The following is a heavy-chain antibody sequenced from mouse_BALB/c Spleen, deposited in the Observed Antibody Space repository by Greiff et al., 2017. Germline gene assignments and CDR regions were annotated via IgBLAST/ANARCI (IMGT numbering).Heavy chain of an antibody. V-gene: IGHV3-2*02. CDR2: ISYSGST. D-gene: IGHD2-10*02. Sequence: EVKLQESGPGLVKPSQSLSLTCTVTGYSITSDYAWNWIRQFPGNKLEWMGYISYSGSTSYNPSLKSRISITRDTSKNQFFLQLNSVTTEDTATYYCAREYTDVWGAGTTVTVSS. CDR1: GYSITSDYA. CDR3: AREYTDV. J-gene: IGHJ1*01.